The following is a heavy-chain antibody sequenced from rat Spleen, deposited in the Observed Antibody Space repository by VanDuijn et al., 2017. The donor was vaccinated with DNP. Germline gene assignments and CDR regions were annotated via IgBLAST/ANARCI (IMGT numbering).Heavy chain of an antibody. Sequence: EVQLVESGGDLVQPGRSLKLSCVASGFTFSYYNMAWVRQGPKKGLEWVATISYEGSSTYYRESVKGRFTISRDHAKSTLYLQMDSLRSEDTATYFCARHGRVTTVATYWYFDFWGPGTMVTVSS. CDR3: ARHGRVTTVATYWYFDF. CDR1: GFTFSYYN. J-gene: IGHJ1*01. CDR2: ISYEGSST. V-gene: IGHV5-7*01. D-gene: IGHD1-3*01.